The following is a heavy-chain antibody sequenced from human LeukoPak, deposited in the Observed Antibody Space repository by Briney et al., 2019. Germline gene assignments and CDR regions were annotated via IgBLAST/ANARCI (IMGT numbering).Heavy chain of an antibody. Sequence: GGSLRLSCAASGFTFSSYAMSWVRQAPGKGLEWVAVISYDGSNKYYADSVKGRFTISRDNSKNTLYLQMNSLRAEDTAVYYCARAGGGSGSYYFAAFDIWGQGTMVTVSS. J-gene: IGHJ3*02. V-gene: IGHV3-30-3*01. CDR3: ARAGGGSGSYYFAAFDI. CDR2: ISYDGSNK. D-gene: IGHD1-26*01. CDR1: GFTFSSYA.